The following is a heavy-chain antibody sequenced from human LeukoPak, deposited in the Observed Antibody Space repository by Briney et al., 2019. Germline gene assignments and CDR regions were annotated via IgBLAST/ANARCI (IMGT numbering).Heavy chain of an antibody. V-gene: IGHV4-59*01. CDR1: GDSISTYH. CDR3: ARDKRHSYGRYFDH. D-gene: IGHD5-18*01. J-gene: IGHJ4*02. CDR2: IQSTGNS. Sequence: SETLSLTCNVSGDSISTYHWNWIRKPPGRGLEWIGDIQSTGNSNYNPSLKSRVSMSVDTSKNRIVLNLSSVTAADTAVYYCARDKRHSYGRYFDHWGQGLLVTVSS.